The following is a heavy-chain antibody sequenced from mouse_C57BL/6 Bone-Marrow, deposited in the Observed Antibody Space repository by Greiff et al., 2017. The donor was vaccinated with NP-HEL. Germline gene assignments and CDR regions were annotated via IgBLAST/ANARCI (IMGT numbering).Heavy chain of an antibody. CDR2: ISNGGGST. CDR3: ARRGSNSYWYFDV. V-gene: IGHV5-12*01. J-gene: IGHJ1*03. D-gene: IGHD2-5*01. Sequence: DVKLVESGGGLVQPGGSLKLSCAASGFTFSDYYMYWVRQTPEKRLEWVAYISNGGGSTYYPDTVKGRFTISRDNAKNTLYLQMSRLKSEDTAMYYCARRGSNSYWYFDVWGTGTTVTVSS. CDR1: GFTFSDYY.